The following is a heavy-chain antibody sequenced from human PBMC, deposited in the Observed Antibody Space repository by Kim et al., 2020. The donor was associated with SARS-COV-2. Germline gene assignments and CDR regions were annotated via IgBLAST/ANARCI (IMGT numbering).Heavy chain of an antibody. D-gene: IGHD3-3*01. CDR3: ARGPRWEDWSGYYDGIVLYGMDV. V-gene: IGHV3-30*04. J-gene: IGHJ6*02. CDR1: GFTFSSYA. CDR2: ISYDGSNK. Sequence: GGSLRLSCAASGFTFSSYAMHWVRQAPGKGLEWVAVISYDGSNKYYVDSVKGRFTISRDNSKNTLYLQMNSLRAEDTAVYYCARGPRWEDWSGYYDGIVLYGMDVWGQGTTVTVSS.